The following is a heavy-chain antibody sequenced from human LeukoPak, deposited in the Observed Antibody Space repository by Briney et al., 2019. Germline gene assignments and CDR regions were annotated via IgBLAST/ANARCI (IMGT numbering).Heavy chain of an antibody. CDR3: ARDREYYDYVWGSYRFWFLDY. V-gene: IGHV6-1*01. J-gene: IGHJ4*02. Sequence: SQTLSLTCAISGDSVSSNSAAWNWIRQSPSRGLEWLGRTYYRSKWYNDYAVSVKSRITINPDTSKNLFSLQLNSVTPEDTAVYYCARDREYYDYVWGSYRFWFLDYWGQGTLVTVSS. D-gene: IGHD3-16*02. CDR1: GDSVSSNSAA. CDR2: TYYRSKWYN.